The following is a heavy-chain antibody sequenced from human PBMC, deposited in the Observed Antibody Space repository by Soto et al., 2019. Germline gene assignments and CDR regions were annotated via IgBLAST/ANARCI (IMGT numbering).Heavy chain of an antibody. CDR2: IHYSGST. Sequence: QLQLQESGPGLVKPSETLSLTCIVSGGSITSHYYWGWIRQTPGKGLEWIGSIHYSGSTYYNPSLKSRVTISVDTSKNHFFLKLGSVSAADRAVYYCARSGLELGYFYYGMDIWGPGTTVTVSS. CDR1: GGSITSHYY. J-gene: IGHJ6*02. V-gene: IGHV4-39*02. CDR3: ARSGLELGYFYYGMDI. D-gene: IGHD1-7*01.